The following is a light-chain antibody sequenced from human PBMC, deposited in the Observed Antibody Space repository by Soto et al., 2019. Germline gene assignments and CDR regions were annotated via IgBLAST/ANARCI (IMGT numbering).Light chain of an antibody. J-gene: IGKJ5*01. CDR1: QSVSSY. CDR2: DAS. CDR3: QQRSSWPPT. V-gene: IGKV3-11*01. Sequence: EIVLTQSPATLSLSPGERATLSCRASQSVSSYLAWYQQRPGQAPRLLIYDASNRATGVPARFSGSGSRTDFTLTISSLEPEDFAVYYCQQRSSWPPTFGQGTRLEIK.